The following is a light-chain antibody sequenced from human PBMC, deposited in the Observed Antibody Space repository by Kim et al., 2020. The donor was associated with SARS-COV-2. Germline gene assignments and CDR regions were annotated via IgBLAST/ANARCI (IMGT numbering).Light chain of an antibody. J-gene: IGKJ4*01. Sequence: FSLARRSTPSCRASQSVNNYSAWYQQKPGQAPRLLLYDVSNRATGTPARFSGSGSGTDFTLTISSLEHEDAAVYYCQHRKTWPVTFGGGTKVDIK. CDR3: QHRKTWPVT. CDR2: DVS. V-gene: IGKV3-11*01. CDR1: QSVNNY.